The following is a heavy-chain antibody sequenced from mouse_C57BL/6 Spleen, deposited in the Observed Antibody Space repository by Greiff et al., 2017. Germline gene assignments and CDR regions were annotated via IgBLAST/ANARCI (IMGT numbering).Heavy chain of an antibody. D-gene: IGHD2-5*01. J-gene: IGHJ4*01. CDR3: ARPRSNYLYYAMDY. V-gene: IGHV5-17*01. CDR2: ISSGSSTI. Sequence: DVHLVESGGGLVKPGGSLKLSCAASGFTFSDSGMHWVRQAPEKGLEWVAYISSGSSTIYYADTVKGRFTISRDNAKNTLFLQMTSLRSEDTAMYYCARPRSNYLYYAMDYWGQGTSVTVSS. CDR1: GFTFSDSG.